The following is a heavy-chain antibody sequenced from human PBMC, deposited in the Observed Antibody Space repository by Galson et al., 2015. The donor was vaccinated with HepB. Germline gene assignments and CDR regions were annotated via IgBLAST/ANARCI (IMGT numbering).Heavy chain of an antibody. CDR3: ARAPIGMVRGVIITYWFDP. J-gene: IGHJ5*02. V-gene: IGHV1-69*13. CDR2: IIPIFGTA. Sequence: SVKVSCKASGGTFSSYAISWVRQAPGQGLEWMGGIIPIFGTANYAQKFQGRVTITADESTSTAYMELSSLRSEDTAVYYCARAPIGMVRGVIITYWFDPWGQGTLVTVSS. CDR1: GGTFSSYA. D-gene: IGHD3-10*01.